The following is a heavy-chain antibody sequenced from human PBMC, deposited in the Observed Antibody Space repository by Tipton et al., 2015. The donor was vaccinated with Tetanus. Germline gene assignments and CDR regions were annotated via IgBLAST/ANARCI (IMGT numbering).Heavy chain of an antibody. D-gene: IGHD3-16*02. J-gene: IGHJ3*02. CDR1: GGSISSYY. CDR3: AKAPSLGDAFDI. CDR2: ISGSGGST. Sequence: LSLTCTVSGGSISSYYWSWVRQAPGKGLEWVSAISGSGGSTYYADSMKGRFTISRDNSKNTLYLQMNSLRAEDTAVYYCAKAPSLGDAFDIWGQGTMVTVSS. V-gene: IGHV3-23*01.